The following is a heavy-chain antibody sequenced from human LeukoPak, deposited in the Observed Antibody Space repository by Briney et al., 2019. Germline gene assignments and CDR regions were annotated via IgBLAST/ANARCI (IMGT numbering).Heavy chain of an antibody. Sequence: PGGSLRLSCAASGFNFSNYAMHWVRQAPGKGPEWVAVIWFDGRRKYYADSVQGRFTISRDNSKNTLYLQMNSLRAEDTALYYCARDRVYDNVWGCDHWGQGTLVTVSS. D-gene: IGHD3-16*01. CDR2: IWFDGRRK. CDR3: ARDRVYDNVWGCDH. J-gene: IGHJ5*02. V-gene: IGHV3-33*01. CDR1: GFNFSNYA.